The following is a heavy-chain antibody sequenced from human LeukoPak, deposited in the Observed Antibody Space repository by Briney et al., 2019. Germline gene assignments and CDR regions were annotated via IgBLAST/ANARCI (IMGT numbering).Heavy chain of an antibody. J-gene: IGHJ4*02. CDR2: ISGSGGST. V-gene: IGHV3-23*01. Sequence: GGSLRLSCAASGFTFSSYAMSWVRQAPGKGLEWVSAISGSGGSTYYADSVKGRFTISRDNSKNTLYLQMNSLRAEDTAVYYCAKGPSRYCSSTSCLKPFDYWGQGTLVTVSS. D-gene: IGHD2-2*01. CDR1: GFTFSSYA. CDR3: AKGPSRYCSSTSCLKPFDY.